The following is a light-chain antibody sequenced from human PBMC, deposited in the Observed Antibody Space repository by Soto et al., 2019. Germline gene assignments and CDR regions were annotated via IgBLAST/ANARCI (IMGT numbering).Light chain of an antibody. Sequence: EIVLTQSPGTLSLSPGERATLSCRASQSVSSSYLAWYQQKPGQAPRLLIYGASSRATGIPDRFSGSGSGKDFTLTISRLEPEDFAVYYCQQYGSLPRTFGQGTKVEIK. J-gene: IGKJ1*01. CDR3: QQYGSLPRT. CDR2: GAS. CDR1: QSVSSSY. V-gene: IGKV3-20*01.